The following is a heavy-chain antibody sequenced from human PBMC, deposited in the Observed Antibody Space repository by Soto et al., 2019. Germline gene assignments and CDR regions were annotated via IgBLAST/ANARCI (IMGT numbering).Heavy chain of an antibody. CDR2: IYYSGGT. D-gene: IGHD3-3*01. Sequence: SETLSLTCTVSGDSLSSYYWSWIRQSPGRGLEWIGFIYYSGGTTNYNPSLKSRVTISVDTSRSQFSLKLSSVTAADTAVYYCARMSYDFWSVYLDYWGQGILVTVSS. CDR3: ARMSYDFWSVYLDY. J-gene: IGHJ4*02. CDR1: GDSLSSYY. V-gene: IGHV4-59*08.